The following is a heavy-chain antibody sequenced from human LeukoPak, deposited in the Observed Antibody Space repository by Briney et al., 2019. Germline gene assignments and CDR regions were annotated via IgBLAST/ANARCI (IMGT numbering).Heavy chain of an antibody. CDR3: ARDGVVPAAIDYYYYYMDV. Sequence: ASVKVSCKASGGTFSSYTISWVRQAPGQRLEWMGRIIPILGIANYAQKFQGRVTITADKSTSTAYMELSSLRSEDTAVYYCARDGVVPAAIDYYYYYMDVWGKGTTVTVSS. D-gene: IGHD2-2*01. CDR1: GGTFSSYT. V-gene: IGHV1-69*04. J-gene: IGHJ6*03. CDR2: IIPILGIA.